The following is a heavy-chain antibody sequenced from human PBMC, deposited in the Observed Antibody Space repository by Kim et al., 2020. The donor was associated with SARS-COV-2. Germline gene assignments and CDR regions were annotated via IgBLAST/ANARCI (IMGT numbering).Heavy chain of an antibody. D-gene: IGHD2-8*01. Sequence: GNTSNPDSGKGRFTIARDKSKNTLYLQMNSLRAEDTALYYCAKLMSPRFDPWGQGTLVTVSS. V-gene: IGHV3-23*01. CDR2: GNT. CDR3: AKLMSPRFDP. J-gene: IGHJ5*02.